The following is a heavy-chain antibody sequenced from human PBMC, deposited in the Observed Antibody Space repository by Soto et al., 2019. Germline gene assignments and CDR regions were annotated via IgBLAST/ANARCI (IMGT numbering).Heavy chain of an antibody. D-gene: IGHD3-10*01. CDR1: GYTFTTYR. J-gene: IGHJ6*02. CDR2: IYPSNSDT. Sequence: PGESLKISCKGSGYTFTTYRIVWVRQMPGKGLEWMGIIYPSNSDTIYGPSFQGQVTISADKSISTAYLQWSSLKASDSAMYYCARLYGDYGMDVWGQGTTVTVSS. CDR3: ARLYGDYGMDV. V-gene: IGHV5-51*01.